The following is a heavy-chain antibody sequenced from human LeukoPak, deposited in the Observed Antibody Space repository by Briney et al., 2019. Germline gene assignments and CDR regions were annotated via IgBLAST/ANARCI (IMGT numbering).Heavy chain of an antibody. Sequence: SGPTLVNPTQTLTLTCTFSGFSLNTSGVGVDWIRQPPGKALEWLALIYWNDDKRYSPSLKSRLSITKDTSKNQVVLTMTNMDPVDIATYYWAHNPADTTFGVVISSDAFDIWGQGTMVTVSS. CDR2: IYWNDDK. CDR3: AHNPADTTFGVVISSDAFDI. D-gene: IGHD3-3*01. J-gene: IGHJ3*02. CDR1: GFSLNTSGVG. V-gene: IGHV2-5*01.